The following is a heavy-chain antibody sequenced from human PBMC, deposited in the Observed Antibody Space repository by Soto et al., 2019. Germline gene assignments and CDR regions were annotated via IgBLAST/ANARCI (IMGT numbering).Heavy chain of an antibody. CDR1: GYTFTSYY. Sequence: ASVKVSCKASGYTFTSYYMNWVRQAPGQGLEWMGIINPSGGSASYAQKFRGRVTMTRDTSTSTVYMELSSLRSEDTAVYYCTREDTTMIFFDYERYNWLDPWGQGTLVTVSS. V-gene: IGHV1-46*03. CDR3: TREDTTMIFFDYERYNWLDP. CDR2: INPSGGSA. D-gene: IGHD5-18*01. J-gene: IGHJ5*02.